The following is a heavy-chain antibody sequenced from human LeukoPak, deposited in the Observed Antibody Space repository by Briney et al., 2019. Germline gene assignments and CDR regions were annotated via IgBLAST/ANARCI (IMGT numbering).Heavy chain of an antibody. D-gene: IGHD1-1*01. V-gene: IGHV4-34*01. CDR2: INHSGST. J-gene: IGHJ4*02. CDR3: ARVTEWNDFDY. Sequence: SETLSLTCAVYGGSFSGYYWSWIRQPPGKGLEWIGEINHSGSTNYNPSLKSRVTISVDTSKNQFSLKLSSVTAADTAVYYCARVTEWNDFDYWGQGTLVTVSS. CDR1: GGSFSGYY.